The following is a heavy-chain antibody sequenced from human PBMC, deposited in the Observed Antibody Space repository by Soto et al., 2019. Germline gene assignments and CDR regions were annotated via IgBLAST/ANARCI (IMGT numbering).Heavy chain of an antibody. J-gene: IGHJ4*02. CDR2: ISFEGSYK. CDR1: GFAIRSNA. Sequence: GGSLRLSCEASGFAIRSNAIHWVRQAPGKGLEWVAVISFEGSYKYYADSVKGRFTVSRDNSKNTVSLQMDSLTGEDSALYYCVRAAGIAAAGSSQGVLWGQGTLVTVSS. V-gene: IGHV3-30*04. CDR3: VRAAGIAAAGSSQGVL. D-gene: IGHD6-13*01.